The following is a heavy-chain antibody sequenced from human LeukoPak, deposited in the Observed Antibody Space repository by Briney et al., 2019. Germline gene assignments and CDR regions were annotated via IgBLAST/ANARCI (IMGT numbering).Heavy chain of an antibody. J-gene: IGHJ6*03. CDR2: ISSSSSYI. CDR3: ARVMGAYPYYMDV. V-gene: IGHV3-21*01. D-gene: IGHD2-8*01. CDR1: GFTLSSYS. Sequence: GGSLRLSCAASGFTLSSYSMNWVRQAPGKGLEWVSSISSSSSYIHYADSVKGRFTISTDNAKNSLYLQMNSLRAEDTAVYYCARVMGAYPYYMDVWGKGTTVTVSS.